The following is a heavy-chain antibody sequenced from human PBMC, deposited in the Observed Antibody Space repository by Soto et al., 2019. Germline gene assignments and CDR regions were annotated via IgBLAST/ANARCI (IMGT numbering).Heavy chain of an antibody. CDR2: IYPGDSDT. J-gene: IGHJ6*02. V-gene: IGHV5-51*01. CDR1: GYSFTSYW. Sequence: GESLKISCKGSGYSFTSYWIGWVRQMPGKGLEWMGIIYPGDSDTRYSPSFQGQVTIPADKSISTAYLQWSSLKASDTAMYYCARSDYSDTYYYYGMDVWGQGTTVTVSS. D-gene: IGHD4-4*01. CDR3: ARSDYSDTYYYYGMDV.